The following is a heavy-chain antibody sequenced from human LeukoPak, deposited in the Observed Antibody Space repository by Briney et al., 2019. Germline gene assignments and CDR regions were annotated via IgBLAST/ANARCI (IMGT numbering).Heavy chain of an antibody. CDR2: INPNSGGT. V-gene: IGHV1-2*02. J-gene: IGHJ6*03. Sequence: ASVKVSCKASGYTFTGYYMHWVRQAPGQGLEWMGWINPNSGGTNYAQKFQGRVTMTRDTSISTAYMELSRLRSDDTAVYYCARDTSSGRLYYYYSMDVWGKGTTVTISS. CDR1: GYTFTGYY. CDR3: ARDTSSGRLYYYYSMDV. D-gene: IGHD6-19*01.